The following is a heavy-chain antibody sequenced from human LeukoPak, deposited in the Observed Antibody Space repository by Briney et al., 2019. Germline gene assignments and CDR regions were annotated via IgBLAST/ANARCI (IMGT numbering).Heavy chain of an antibody. J-gene: IGHJ4*02. Sequence: PSETLSLTPTVSGGSISSDYWSWSWQPPGKGLEWSWYISYSGSTNYNPSLKSRVTISVDTSKNQFSLKLSSVTAEDTAVYYCARHTWYSSGWSPSVDYWGQGTLVTVSS. CDR1: GGSISSDY. D-gene: IGHD6-19*01. CDR3: ARHTWYSSGWSPSVDY. V-gene: IGHV4-59*08. CDR2: ISYSGST.